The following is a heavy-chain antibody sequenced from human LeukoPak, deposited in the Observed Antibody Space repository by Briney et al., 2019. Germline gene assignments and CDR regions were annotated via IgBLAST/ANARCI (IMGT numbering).Heavy chain of an antibody. J-gene: IGHJ5*02. CDR1: AYTFTGYY. Sequence: ASVKVSCKASAYTFTGYYMHWVRQAPGQGLEWMGWIYPNSGGTNYAQKFQGRVTMTRDTSISTAYMELSRLRSDDTAVYYCARDGVLDTAMVIYWFDPWGQGTLVTVSS. CDR2: IYPNSGGT. D-gene: IGHD5-18*01. V-gene: IGHV1-2*02. CDR3: ARDGVLDTAMVIYWFDP.